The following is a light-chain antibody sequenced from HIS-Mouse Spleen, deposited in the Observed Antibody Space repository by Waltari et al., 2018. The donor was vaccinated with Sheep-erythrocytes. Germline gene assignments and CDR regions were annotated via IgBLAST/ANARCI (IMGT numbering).Light chain of an antibody. CDR3: QAWDSSTAWNVV. CDR2: QDS. CDR1: KLGDKY. V-gene: IGLV3-1*01. Sequence: SYELTQPPSVSVSPGQTASITCSGDKLGDKYACWYQQKPGQSPVLVIYQDSKRPSGIPERFSGSNSGNTETLTISGTQAMDEADYYCQAWDSSTAWNVVFGGGTKLTVL. J-gene: IGLJ2*01.